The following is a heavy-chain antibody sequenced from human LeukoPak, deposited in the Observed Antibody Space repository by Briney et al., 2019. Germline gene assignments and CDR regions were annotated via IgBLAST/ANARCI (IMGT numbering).Heavy chain of an antibody. Sequence: HRGGSLLLSCAASGFNFNTFWMTWVRQAPGKGLEWVANIKEDGSEEYYVDSVKGRFTISRDNAKNSLYLQMNSLRAEDTAVYYCARPRYCSSISCYFHAFDVWGQGTMVTVSS. CDR3: ARPRYCSSISCYFHAFDV. D-gene: IGHD2-2*01. CDR2: IKEDGSEE. CDR1: GFNFNTFW. J-gene: IGHJ3*01. V-gene: IGHV3-7*01.